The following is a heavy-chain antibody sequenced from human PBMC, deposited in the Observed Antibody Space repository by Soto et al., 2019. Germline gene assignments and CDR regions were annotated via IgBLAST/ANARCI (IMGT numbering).Heavy chain of an antibody. D-gene: IGHD3-16*01. CDR3: ARGRRLGGPSWFDP. J-gene: IGHJ5*02. CDR2: ISYDGSNK. CDR1: GFTFSSYA. Sequence: QVQLVESGGGVVQPGRSLRLSCAASGFTFSSYAMHWVRQAPGKGLEWVAVISYDGSNKYYADSVKGRFTISRDNSKNTLYLQMNSLRAEDTAVYYCARGRRLGGPSWFDPWGQGTLVTVSS. V-gene: IGHV3-30-3*01.